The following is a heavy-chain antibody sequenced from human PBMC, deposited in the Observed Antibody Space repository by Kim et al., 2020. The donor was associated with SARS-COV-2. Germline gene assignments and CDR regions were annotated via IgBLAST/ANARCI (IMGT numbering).Heavy chain of an antibody. CDR1: GGSMSGFY. CDR2: LYFTSNT. V-gene: IGHV4-59*08. CDR3: ARHRQTGVKVLRYYYYGLDV. D-gene: IGHD3-10*01. Sequence: SETLSLTCTISGGSMSGFYWNWVRQSPERGLEWIGHLYFTSNTDYNPSLRSRVSISADTSNGHLYLRLSSVTAADTAVYYCARHRQTGVKVLRYYYYGLDVWGQGITVTVSS. J-gene: IGHJ6*02.